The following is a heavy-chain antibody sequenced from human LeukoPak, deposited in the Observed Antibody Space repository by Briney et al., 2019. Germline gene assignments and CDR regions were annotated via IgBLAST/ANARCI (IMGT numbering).Heavy chain of an antibody. CDR1: GFTFSSYH. Sequence: QPGGSLRLSCAASGFTFSSYHMNWVRQAPGKGLEWVSFIGSGSSLIYYADSVKGRFTISRDDAKNSLFLQMNSLRDEDTAVFYCARSGGLGATIYPNWFDLWGQGTLVIVSS. D-gene: IGHD1-26*01. J-gene: IGHJ5*02. CDR2: IGSGSSLI. CDR3: ARSGGLGATIYPNWFDL. V-gene: IGHV3-48*02.